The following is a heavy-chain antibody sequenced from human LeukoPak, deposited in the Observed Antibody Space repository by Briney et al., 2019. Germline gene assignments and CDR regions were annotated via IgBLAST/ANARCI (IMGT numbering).Heavy chain of an antibody. V-gene: IGHV4-4*07. CDR2: IYTSGST. J-gene: IGHJ5*02. CDR1: GGSLSGYY. D-gene: IGHD5-18*01. CDR3: ARGQDTAMVPHWFDP. Sequence: SETLSLTCTVSGGSLSGYYWSWIRQSAGKGLEWIGRIYTSGSTYYNPSLKSRVTISVDTSKNQFSLKLSSVTAADTAVYYCARGQDTAMVPHWFDPWGQGTLVTVSS.